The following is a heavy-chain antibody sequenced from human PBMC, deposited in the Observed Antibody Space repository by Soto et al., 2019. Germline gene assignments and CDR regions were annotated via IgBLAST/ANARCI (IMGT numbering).Heavy chain of an antibody. CDR3: ARGRGWRDY. V-gene: IGHV1-8*01. Sequence: GASVKVSCKASGYSFTSYDINWVRQATGQGLEWMGWMDPKTGNTDYGQKFQGRVTMTRNTSISTAYMELSSLTSEDTAVYYCARGRGWRDYCGQGTLLTVSS. D-gene: IGHD6-19*01. CDR2: MDPKTGNT. J-gene: IGHJ4*02. CDR1: GYSFTSYD.